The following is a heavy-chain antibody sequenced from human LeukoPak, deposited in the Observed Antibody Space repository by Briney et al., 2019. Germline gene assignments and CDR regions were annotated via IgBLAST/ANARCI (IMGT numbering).Heavy chain of an antibody. CDR3: ARLAQNTVYLDRSPYYSFYHHMDV. Sequence: PGGSLRLSCAASGFSFSGFRMSWVRQAPGRGLEWVAKINQGGGEKDYVDSVRGRFTISRDNAKKSLFLQMNSLRAEDTAVYYCARLAQNTVYLDRSPYYSFYHHMDVWGKGTTVTVSS. V-gene: IGHV3-7*01. CDR2: INQGGGEK. CDR1: GFSFSGFR. D-gene: IGHD3-22*01. J-gene: IGHJ6*03.